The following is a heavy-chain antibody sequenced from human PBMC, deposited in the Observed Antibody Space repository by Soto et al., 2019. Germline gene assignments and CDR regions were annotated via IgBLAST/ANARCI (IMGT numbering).Heavy chain of an antibody. V-gene: IGHV3-11*06. CDR2: ISSLNHYN. CDR1: GFNFNDYY. Sequence: GGSLRLSCAASGFNFNDYYMSWIRQAPGKGLEYIAYISSLNHYNNYADSVKGRFTISIDNAKNSLQLQMSSLRPEDTAVYYCARRARPDFYYMDVWGKGTTVTVSS. CDR3: ARRARPDFYYMDV. J-gene: IGHJ6*03. D-gene: IGHD6-6*01.